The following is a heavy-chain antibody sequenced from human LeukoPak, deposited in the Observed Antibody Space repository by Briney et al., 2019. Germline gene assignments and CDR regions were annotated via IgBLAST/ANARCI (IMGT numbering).Heavy chain of an antibody. J-gene: IGHJ3*02. CDR2: IYYSGST. Sequence: GSLRLSCAASGFTFSSYWMSWIRQPPGKGLEWIGYIYYSGSTNYSPSLKSRVTISVDTSKSQFSLKLSSVTAADTAIYYCARRRKVPAPRAGDAFDIWGQGTMVTVSS. CDR1: GFTFSSYW. V-gene: IGHV4-59*08. D-gene: IGHD2-21*02. CDR3: ARRRKVPAPRAGDAFDI.